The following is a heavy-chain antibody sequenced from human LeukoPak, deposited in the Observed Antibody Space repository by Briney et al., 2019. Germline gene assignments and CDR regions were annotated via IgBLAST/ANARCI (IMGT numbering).Heavy chain of an antibody. CDR1: GYSFTSYW. V-gene: IGHV5-51*01. J-gene: IGHJ4*02. CDR2: VYPGDSDT. D-gene: IGHD1-26*01. CDR3: ARLGGELLRYFDY. Sequence: GESLKISCKGSGYSFTSYWIGWVRQMPGKGLEWMGIVYPGDSDTRYSPSFQGQVTISADKSISTAYLRWSSLKASDTAMYYCARLGGELLRYFDYWGQGTLVTVSS.